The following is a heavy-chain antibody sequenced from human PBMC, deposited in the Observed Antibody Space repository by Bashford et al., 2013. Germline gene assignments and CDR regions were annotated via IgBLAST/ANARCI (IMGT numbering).Heavy chain of an antibody. V-gene: IGHV4-30-2*01. D-gene: IGHD6-19*01. J-gene: IGHJ4*02. CDR3: VRAKYSNGWYHFDY. CDR2: IYHSGST. Sequence: SRRWIRQPPGKGLEWVGYIYHSGSTSYSPSLKSRVTMSLDRSKNQFSLRLSSVTAADTAVYYCVRAKYSNGWYHFDYWGQGTLVTVSS. CDR1: S.